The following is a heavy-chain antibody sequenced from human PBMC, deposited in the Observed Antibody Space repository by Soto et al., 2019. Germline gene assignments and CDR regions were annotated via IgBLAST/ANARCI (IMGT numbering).Heavy chain of an antibody. D-gene: IGHD6-13*01. CDR3: ARAPPRGIAAPGTWGSGMDV. CDR2: ISGDGSDK. V-gene: IGHV3-30-3*01. J-gene: IGHJ6*02. Sequence: PGGSLRLSCAASGFTFSSYALHWVRQAPGKGLEWVAVISGDGSDKYYADSVKGRFTISRDRSKSSLYLQMNSLRAEDTAVYYCARAPPRGIAAPGTWGSGMDVWGQGTTVTVSS. CDR1: GFTFSSYA.